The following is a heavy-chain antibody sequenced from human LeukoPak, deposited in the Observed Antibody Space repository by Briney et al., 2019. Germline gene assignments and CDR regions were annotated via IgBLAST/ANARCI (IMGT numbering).Heavy chain of an antibody. CDR3: ARRSHYDSSGSPYYFDY. J-gene: IGHJ4*02. V-gene: IGHV4-59*02. CDR1: GGSVTSYY. CDR2: IYYSGST. Sequence: SETLSLTCSVSGGSVTSYYWSWIRQRPGKGLEWIGYIYYSGSTNYNPSLKSRVTIAVDTSKNQFSLKLSSVTAADTAVYYCARRSHYDSSGSPYYFDYWGQGTLVTVSS. D-gene: IGHD3-22*01.